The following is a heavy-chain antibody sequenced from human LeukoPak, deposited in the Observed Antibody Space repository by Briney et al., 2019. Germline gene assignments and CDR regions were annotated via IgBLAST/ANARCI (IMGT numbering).Heavy chain of an antibody. D-gene: IGHD6-19*01. V-gene: IGHV4-61*02. J-gene: IGHJ4*02. CDR2: IYTSGST. CDR3: ARLGGSGWYYFDY. CDR1: GGSISSGSYY. Sequence: SETLSLTCTVSGGSISSGSYYWSWIRQPAGKGLEWIGRIYTSGSTNYNPSLKSRVTISVDTSKNQFSLKLSSVTAADTAVYYCARLGGSGWYYFDYWGQGTLVTVSS.